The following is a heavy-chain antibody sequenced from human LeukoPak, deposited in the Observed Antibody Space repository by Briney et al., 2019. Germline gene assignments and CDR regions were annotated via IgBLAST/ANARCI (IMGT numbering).Heavy chain of an antibody. D-gene: IGHD6-19*01. CDR2: ISYDGSNK. J-gene: IGHJ4*02. V-gene: IGHV3-30-3*01. Sequence: GGSLRLSCAASGFTFTSYAMHWVRQAPGKGLEWVAVISYDGSNKYYADSVKGRFTVSRDNAKNSLYLQMNSLRAEDTAVYYCARGEEQWLVDFDYWGQGTLVTVSS. CDR3: ARGEEQWLVDFDY. CDR1: GFTFTSYA.